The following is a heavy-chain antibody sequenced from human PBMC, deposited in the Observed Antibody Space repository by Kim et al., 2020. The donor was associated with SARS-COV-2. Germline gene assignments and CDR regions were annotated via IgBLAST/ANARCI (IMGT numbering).Heavy chain of an antibody. Sequence: GGSLRLSCAASGFTVSTNRVSWVRQAPGKGLEWVSLIYAGGSTYYADSVKGRFTISRDSSNNTPYLQMNNLRAEDTAMYYCARLPQGAAEYFHYWGQGTLVTVSS. D-gene: IGHD6-13*01. CDR1: GFTVSTNR. V-gene: IGHV3-53*01. J-gene: IGHJ4*02. CDR2: IYAGGST. CDR3: ARLPQGAAEYFHY.